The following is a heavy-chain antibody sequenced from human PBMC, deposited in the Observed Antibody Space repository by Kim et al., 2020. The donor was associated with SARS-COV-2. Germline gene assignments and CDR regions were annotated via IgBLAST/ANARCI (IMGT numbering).Heavy chain of an antibody. CDR2: IYSDGSI. CDR3: AGGWRQRWSDDWYFGL. Sequence: GGSLRLSCAASAFDVSVNYMSWVRQAPGKGLECVSIIYSDGSIHYADSVRGRFTLSRDNYKNTLDLQMNSVRGYDTALYYCAGGWRQRWSDDWYFGLWGRGTLVTVSS. V-gene: IGHV3-53*01. J-gene: IGHJ2*01. D-gene: IGHD5-18*01. CDR1: AFDVSVNY.